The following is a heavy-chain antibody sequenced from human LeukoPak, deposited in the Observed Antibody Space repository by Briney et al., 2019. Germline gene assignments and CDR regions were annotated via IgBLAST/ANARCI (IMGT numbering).Heavy chain of an antibody. CDR2: IYSGGST. Sequence: GGSLRLSCAASGFTVSSNYMSWVRQAPGKGLEWVSVIYSGGSTYYADSVKGRFTISRDNSKNTLYLQMNSLRAEDTAVYYCAKDYCSGGSCYTYFDYWGQGTLVTVSS. D-gene: IGHD2-15*01. CDR3: AKDYCSGGSCYTYFDY. CDR1: GFTVSSNY. J-gene: IGHJ4*02. V-gene: IGHV3-53*01.